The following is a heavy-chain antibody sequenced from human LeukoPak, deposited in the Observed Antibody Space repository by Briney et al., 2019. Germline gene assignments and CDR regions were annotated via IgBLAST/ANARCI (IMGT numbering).Heavy chain of an antibody. V-gene: IGHV3-21*01. Sequence: GGSLRLSCAASGFTFSSYCMNWVRQAPGKGLEWVSSISSSSSYIYYADSVKGRFTISRDNAKNSLYLQMNSLRAEDTAVYYCARDWYSSSSGTFDIWGQGTMVTVSS. D-gene: IGHD6-6*01. CDR1: GFTFSSYC. CDR3: ARDWYSSSSGTFDI. CDR2: ISSSSSYI. J-gene: IGHJ3*02.